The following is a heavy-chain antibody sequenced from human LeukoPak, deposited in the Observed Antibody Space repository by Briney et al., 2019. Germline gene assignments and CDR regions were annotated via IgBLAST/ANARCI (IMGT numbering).Heavy chain of an antibody. V-gene: IGHV4-38-2*02. CDR1: DYSISSGFF. CDR3: ARGEDVSGYRTDC. D-gene: IGHD3-3*01. Sequence: SETLSLACTVSDYSISSGFFWGWVRQSPGKGLEWIGNIYRTGSTNYHPSLKSRVTISVDTSKNQFSLKLSSVTAADTAIYYCARGEDVSGYRTDCWGQGTLVTVSS. J-gene: IGHJ4*02. CDR2: IYRTGST.